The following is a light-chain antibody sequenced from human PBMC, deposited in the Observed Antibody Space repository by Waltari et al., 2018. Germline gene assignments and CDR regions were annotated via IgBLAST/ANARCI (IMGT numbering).Light chain of an antibody. Sequence: DIQMTQSPSSLSASLGDRVTITCRASQTISTNLNWYQHRPGKVPKLLIYAASTLQSGVPSRFTGSGYGTDFTLTISSLQPEDIATYSCQQSQGVPFTFGQGTKVELK. V-gene: IGKV1-39*01. J-gene: IGKJ2*01. CDR2: AAS. CDR1: QTISTN. CDR3: QQSQGVPFT.